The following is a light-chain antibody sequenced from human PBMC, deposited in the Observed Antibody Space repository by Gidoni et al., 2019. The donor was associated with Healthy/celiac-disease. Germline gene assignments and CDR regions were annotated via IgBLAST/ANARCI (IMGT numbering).Light chain of an antibody. CDR1: SSNIGSNY. CDR3: AAWDDSLSGPV. CDR2: RNN. J-gene: IGLJ2*01. Sequence: QSVLTHPPSASGTPGQRVTIPCSGSSSNIGSNYVYWYQQPPGTAPQLLIYRNNQRPSGVPDRVSGSKSGTPAFLAISGLRSEDEADYYCAAWDDSLSGPVFGGGTKLTVL. V-gene: IGLV1-47*01.